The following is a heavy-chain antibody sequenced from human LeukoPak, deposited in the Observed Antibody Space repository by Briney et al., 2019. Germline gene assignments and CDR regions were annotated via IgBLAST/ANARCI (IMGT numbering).Heavy chain of an antibody. CDR2: IKQDGNEK. D-gene: IGHD3-3*02. J-gene: IGHJ4*02. CDR3: ARDGAFRIYDY. V-gene: IGHV3-7*01. Sequence: PGGSLRLSCAASGFTFSSYWMTWVPHAPGKGLEWGASIKQDGNEKNYVDSVKGRFTISRDNARNSLYLQMSNLRADDTAVYYCARDGAFRIYDYWGQGTLVTASS. CDR1: GFTFSSYW.